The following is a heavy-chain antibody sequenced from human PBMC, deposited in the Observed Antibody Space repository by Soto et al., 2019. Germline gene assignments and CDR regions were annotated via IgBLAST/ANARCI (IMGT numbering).Heavy chain of an antibody. CDR1: GFIFRSYA. CDR2: ISDDGSNK. CDR3: ATSRYCTGGSCSDAFDI. J-gene: IGHJ3*02. D-gene: IGHD2-15*01. Sequence: GGSLRLSCAASGFIFRSYAMHWVRQAPGKGLEWVTLISDDGSNKYYIDSVKGRFSISRDNSQNMLYLQMSSLRDEDTAVYYCATSRYCTGGSCSDAFDIWGQGTMVTVSS. V-gene: IGHV3-30*04.